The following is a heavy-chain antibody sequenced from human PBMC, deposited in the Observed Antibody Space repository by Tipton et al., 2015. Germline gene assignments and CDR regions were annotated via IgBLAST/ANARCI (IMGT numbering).Heavy chain of an antibody. J-gene: IGHJ3*02. Sequence: SLRLSCAASGFTFTSYSMNWVRQAPGKGLEWVSYIIPSSSTIDYADSVKGRFAISRDNGKNSVYLQMNSLRDGDTAVYYCARDRAWAFDIWGQGTMVTVSS. V-gene: IGHV3-48*02. D-gene: IGHD3-10*01. CDR3: ARDRAWAFDI. CDR1: GFTFTSYS. CDR2: IIPSSSTI.